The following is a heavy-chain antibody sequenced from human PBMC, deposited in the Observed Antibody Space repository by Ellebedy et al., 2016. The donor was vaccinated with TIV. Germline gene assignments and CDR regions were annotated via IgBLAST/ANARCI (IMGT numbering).Heavy chain of an antibody. Sequence: GGSLRLSXAASGFTLRDYAMSWVRQAPGKGLQWVSYISGSGDITYYADSVKGRFTISKDTSKSTLYLQMNSLRAEDTAVYYCAKDRGSHRDFDYWGQGTLVTVSS. CDR1: GFTLRDYA. D-gene: IGHD1-26*01. CDR3: AKDRGSHRDFDY. V-gene: IGHV3-23*01. CDR2: ISGSGDIT. J-gene: IGHJ4*02.